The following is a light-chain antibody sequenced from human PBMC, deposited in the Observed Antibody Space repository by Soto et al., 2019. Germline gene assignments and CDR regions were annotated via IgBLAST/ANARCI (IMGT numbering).Light chain of an antibody. CDR2: IGD. J-gene: IGLJ1*01. CDR3: AAWDDNLNAYV. V-gene: IGLV1-36*01. CDR1: NSNIGSNA. Sequence: QAVVTQSPSVSGAPRQSVNISCSGNNSNIGSNAVHWYQQLPGKAPKLLIYIGDQRASGVSDRFSGSKSGTSASLAISGLRSDDEADYYCAAWDDNLNAYVFGSGTKVTVL.